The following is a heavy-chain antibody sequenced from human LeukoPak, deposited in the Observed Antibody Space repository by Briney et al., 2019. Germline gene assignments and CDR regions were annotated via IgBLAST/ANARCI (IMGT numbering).Heavy chain of an antibody. D-gene: IGHD1/OR15-1a*01. V-gene: IGHV1-2*02. CDR2: INTDSGVA. CDR3: ASDWDPTTATTRWLDP. Sequence: ASVKVSCKASGDTYTGYYVHWLRQAPGQGLEWMGWINTDSGVANYAQKFQGRLTLTRDKSITTGYMELSSLRSDDTALYHRASDWDPTTATTRWLDPWGQGTLVTVSS. CDR1: GDTYTGYY. J-gene: IGHJ5*02.